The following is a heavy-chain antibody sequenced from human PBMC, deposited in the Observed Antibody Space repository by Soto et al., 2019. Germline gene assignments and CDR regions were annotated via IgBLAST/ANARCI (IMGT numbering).Heavy chain of an antibody. D-gene: IGHD6-19*01. CDR3: AKDQTRSSGRFDY. V-gene: IGHV3-23*01. J-gene: IGHJ4*02. CDR1: GFTFSSYA. CDR2: ISGSGGST. Sequence: GESLKISCAASGFTFSSYAMSWVRQAPGKGLEWVSAISGSGGSTYYADSVKGRFTISRDNSKNTLYLQMNSLRAEDTAVYYCAKDQTRSSGRFDYWGQGTLVTVSS.